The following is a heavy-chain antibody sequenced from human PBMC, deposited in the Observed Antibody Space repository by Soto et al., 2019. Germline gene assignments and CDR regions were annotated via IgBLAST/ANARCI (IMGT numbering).Heavy chain of an antibody. V-gene: IGHV3-30*19. Sequence: QVQLVESGGGVVQPGTSLRVSCVGSGFTFRSYVIHWVRQAPGKGLEWVALTSYDGSDKYYGDSVRGRFTISRDNSRNTVDLQMDSLRLADTALYYCARWGTTGGLDVWGQGTLVSMSS. CDR3: ARWGTTGGLDV. CDR1: GFTFRSYV. J-gene: IGHJ1*01. D-gene: IGHD3-16*01. CDR2: TSYDGSDK.